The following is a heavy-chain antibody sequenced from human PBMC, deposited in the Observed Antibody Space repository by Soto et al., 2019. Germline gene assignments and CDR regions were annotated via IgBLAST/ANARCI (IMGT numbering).Heavy chain of an antibody. D-gene: IGHD5-18*01. CDR1: GYSFITYG. CDR2: ITPDSGNT. V-gene: IGHV1-18*01. J-gene: IGHJ6*02. Sequence: QVQLVQSGGEVKRPGASVKVSCKTSGYSFITYGITWVRQAPGQGLEWLGWITPDSGNTNYAQKVQGRVTMTADTSTRTAYMELRSLRSDDTAVYYCAREEIAYNYGAAFYNGMDVWGQGTTVTVSS. CDR3: AREEIAYNYGAAFYNGMDV.